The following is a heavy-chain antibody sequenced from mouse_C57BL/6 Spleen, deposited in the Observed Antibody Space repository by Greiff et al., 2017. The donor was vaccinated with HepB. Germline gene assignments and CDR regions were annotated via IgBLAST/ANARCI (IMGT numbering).Heavy chain of an antibody. CDR1: GYTFTSYW. Sequence: VQLQQPGAELVKPGASVKLSCKASGYTFTSYWMQWVKQRPGQGLEWIGEIDPSDSYTNYNQKFKGKATLNVDTSSSTAYMQLSSLTSEDSAVYYCARFIGLSFDYWGQGTTLTVSS. CDR2: IDPSDSYT. J-gene: IGHJ2*01. V-gene: IGHV1-50*01. D-gene: IGHD6-1*01. CDR3: ARFIGLSFDY.